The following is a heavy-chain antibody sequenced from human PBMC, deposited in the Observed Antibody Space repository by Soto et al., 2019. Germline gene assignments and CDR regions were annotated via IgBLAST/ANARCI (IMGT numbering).Heavy chain of an antibody. V-gene: IGHV4-30-4*01. D-gene: IGHD6-13*01. CDR1: GGSISSGDYY. CDR2: IYYSGST. CDR3: ATARPDGSRLDP. J-gene: IGHJ5*02. Sequence: PSGTLSLTCTVSGGSISSGDYYWSWIRQPPGKGLEWIGYIYYSGSTYYNPSLKSRVTISVDTSKNQFSLKLSSVTAADTAVYYCATARPDGSRLDPWGQGTLVTVS.